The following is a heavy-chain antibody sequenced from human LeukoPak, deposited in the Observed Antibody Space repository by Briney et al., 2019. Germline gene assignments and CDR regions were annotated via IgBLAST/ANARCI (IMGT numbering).Heavy chain of an antibody. V-gene: IGHV4-61*08. CDR1: GGSISSGDYY. CDR3: ARAPYIRSWYQLSRGEDY. Sequence: SETLSLTCTVSGGSISSGDYYWSWIRQPPGKGLEWIGEITNTGDTKYNPSLNNRVTIAVDTSKRQFSLRLTSVTAADTAMYYCARAPYIRSWYQLSRGEDYWGQGTLVTVST. D-gene: IGHD2-2*01. J-gene: IGHJ4*02. CDR2: ITNTGDT.